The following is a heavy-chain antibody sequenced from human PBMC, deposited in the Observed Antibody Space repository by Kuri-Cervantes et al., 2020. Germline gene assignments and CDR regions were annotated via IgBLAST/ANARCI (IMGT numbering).Heavy chain of an antibody. D-gene: IGHD2-2*01. Sequence: SVKVSCKASGGTFSSYGISWVRQAPGQGLEWMGGIIPILGTANYAQKFQGRVTITADKSTSTAYMELSSLRSEDTAVYYCGTSCYGEYYYYMDVWGKGTTVTVSS. CDR3: GTSCYGEYYYYMDV. CDR2: IIPILGTA. V-gene: IGHV1-69*10. J-gene: IGHJ6*03. CDR1: GGTFSSYG.